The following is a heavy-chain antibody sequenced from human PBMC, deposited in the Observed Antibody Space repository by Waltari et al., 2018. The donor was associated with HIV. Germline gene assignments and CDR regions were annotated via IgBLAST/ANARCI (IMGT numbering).Heavy chain of an antibody. J-gene: IGHJ6*03. CDR2: TYYRSKWYN. D-gene: IGHD5-18*01. CDR3: ARDLGYSYGDYYYYYMDV. V-gene: IGHV6-1*01. Sequence: QVQLQQSGPGLVKPSQTLSLTCSISGGSVSSNSAAWNWIRQSPSRGLEWLGRTYYRSKWYNDYAISVRSRITINPDISKNQFSLQLNSVTPEDTAVYYCARDLGYSYGDYYYYYMDVWGTGTTVTVSS. CDR1: GGSVSSNSAA.